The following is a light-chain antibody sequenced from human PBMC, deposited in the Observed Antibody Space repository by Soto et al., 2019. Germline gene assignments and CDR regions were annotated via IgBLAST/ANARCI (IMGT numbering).Light chain of an antibody. CDR2: AAS. CDR1: QGISSY. CDR3: QQYYSYPPPT. V-gene: IGKV1-8*01. Sequence: AIRMTQSPSSLSASTGDRVTITCRASQGISSYLAWYQQKPGKAPKLLIYAASTLQSRVPSRFSGSGSGTDFTLTISCLQSEDFATYYCQQYYSYPPPTFGQGTKVEIK. J-gene: IGKJ1*01.